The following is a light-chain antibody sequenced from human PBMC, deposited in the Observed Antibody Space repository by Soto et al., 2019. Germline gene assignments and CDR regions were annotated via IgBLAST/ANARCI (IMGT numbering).Light chain of an antibody. CDR3: QHYDSPRGS. CDR2: EAS. J-gene: IGKJ2*01. Sequence: DIQMPQSPSILSASVGDRVTITCRASQSVSDWLAWYPQKPGTAPQLLIFEASTVARGVPSRFSGSGSGTEFTLTITSLQPGDFAMYDCQHYDSPRGSFGQGTKLVI. CDR1: QSVSDW. V-gene: IGKV1-5*01.